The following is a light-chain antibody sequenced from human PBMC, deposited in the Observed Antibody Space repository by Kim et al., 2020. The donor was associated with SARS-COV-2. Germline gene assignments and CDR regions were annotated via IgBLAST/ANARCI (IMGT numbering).Light chain of an antibody. V-gene: IGKV3D-7*01. CDR3: QQDYNLPPAP. J-gene: IGKJ4*01. Sequence: PGERVTLSCRASQSVSSSYLTWYQQKPGQAPRLLIYGASTRATSIPARFSGSGSGTDFTLTISSLQPEDFAVYYCQQDYNLPPAPFGGGTKVDIK. CDR2: GAS. CDR1: QSVSSSY.